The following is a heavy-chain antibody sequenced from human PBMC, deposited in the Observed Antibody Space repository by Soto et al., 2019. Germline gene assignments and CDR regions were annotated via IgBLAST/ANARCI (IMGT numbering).Heavy chain of an antibody. J-gene: IGHJ4*02. CDR1: GGSVSSGDSY. CDR2: MYDRGST. Sequence: QVQLRESGPGLVKPSQTLSLTCSVSGGSVSSGDSYWRWIRQPPGKGLEWIGYMYDRGSTYYNPSLKSRIPMSVDTSKSQLSLKVRSVTAADTAVYYCAGRDENVPWLAFDYWGQGSLVTVSS. V-gene: IGHV4-30-4*01. D-gene: IGHD6-19*01. CDR3: AGRDENVPWLAFDY.